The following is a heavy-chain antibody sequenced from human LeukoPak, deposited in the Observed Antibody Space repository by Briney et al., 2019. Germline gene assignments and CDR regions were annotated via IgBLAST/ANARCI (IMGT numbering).Heavy chain of an antibody. CDR3: AKRNYFGAGTYSFDF. V-gene: IGHV3-23*01. D-gene: IGHD3-10*01. Sequence: GGSLRLSCTASGFTFSNFGMSWVRQAPGKGLEWVSHLTGSGGSTYYAGSVKGRFTISRDSSKNTLYLQMNSLRAEDTAVYYCAKRNYFGAGTYSFDFWGQGTLVTVSS. CDR2: LTGSGGST. J-gene: IGHJ4*02. CDR1: GFTFSNFG.